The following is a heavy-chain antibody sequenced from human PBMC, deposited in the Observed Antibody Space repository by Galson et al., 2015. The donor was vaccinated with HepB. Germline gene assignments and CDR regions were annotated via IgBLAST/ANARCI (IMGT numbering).Heavy chain of an antibody. J-gene: IGHJ4*02. V-gene: IGHV3-23*01. CDR3: AKGERRYSDILTGHPSDY. CDR2: ISGGGGST. D-gene: IGHD3-9*01. Sequence: SLRLSCAASGFIFSSYAMSWVRQAPGKGLEWVSTISGGGGSTYYADSVKGRFTISRDKSKNTLYLQMNSLRAEDTAVYYCAKGERRYSDILTGHPSDYWGQGTLVTVSS. CDR1: GFIFSSYA.